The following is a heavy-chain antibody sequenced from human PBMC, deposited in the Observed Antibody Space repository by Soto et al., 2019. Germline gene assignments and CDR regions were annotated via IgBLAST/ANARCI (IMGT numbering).Heavy chain of an antibody. J-gene: IGHJ4*02. V-gene: IGHV3-23*01. D-gene: IGHD5-18*01. CDR2: ISGSGGST. CDR3: ANDLRYSYGGFGY. Sequence: EVQLLESGGGLVQPGGSLRLSCAASGFTFSSYAMSWVRQAPGKGLEWVSAISGSGGSTYYADSVKGRFTISRDNSKNTLYLQMNSLRAEDTAVYYCANDLRYSYGGFGYWGQGTLVTVSS. CDR1: GFTFSSYA.